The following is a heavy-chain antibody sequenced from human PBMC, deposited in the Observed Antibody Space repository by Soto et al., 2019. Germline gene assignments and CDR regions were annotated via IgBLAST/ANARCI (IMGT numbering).Heavy chain of an antibody. D-gene: IGHD5-12*01. CDR2: INAGNGNT. CDR1: GYTFTSYA. V-gene: IGHV1-3*01. CDR3: VRDSPIGSTFSGYDGIDY. Sequence: ASVKVSCKASGYTFTSYAMHWVRQAPGQRLEWMGWINAGNGNTKYSQKFQGRVTITRDKSASTAYMELNSLRSEDTAVYYCVRDSPIGSTFSGYDGIDYWGQGTLVTVSS. J-gene: IGHJ4*02.